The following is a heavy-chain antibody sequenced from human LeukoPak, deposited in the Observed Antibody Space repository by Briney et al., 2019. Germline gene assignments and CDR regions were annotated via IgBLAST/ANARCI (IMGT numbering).Heavy chain of an antibody. D-gene: IGHD3-22*01. CDR3: ARGNSSGSDY. V-gene: IGHV1-69*05. CDR1: GGTFISYT. Sequence: ASVKVSCKASGGTFISYTISWVRQAPGQGLEWMGRIIPGFGTANYAQKLQGRVTITTDEYTTTAYMELRSLRSEDTALYFCARGNSSGSDYWGQGTLVTVSS. J-gene: IGHJ4*02. CDR2: IIPGFGTA.